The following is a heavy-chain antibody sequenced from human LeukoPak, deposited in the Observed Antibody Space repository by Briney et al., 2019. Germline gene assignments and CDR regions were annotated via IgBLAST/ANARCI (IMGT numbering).Heavy chain of an antibody. V-gene: IGHV3-23*01. J-gene: IGHJ4*02. CDR2: ISGSSGNT. CDR1: GFTFSSYG. CDR3: AKVVSGYHFDY. Sequence: GGSLRLSCAASGFTFSSYGMSWVRRAPGKGPEWVSGISGSSGNTYYADSVKGRFTISRDNSQNTLYLQMNTLRAEDTAVYYCAKVVSGYHFDYWGQGTLVTVSS. D-gene: IGHD5-12*01.